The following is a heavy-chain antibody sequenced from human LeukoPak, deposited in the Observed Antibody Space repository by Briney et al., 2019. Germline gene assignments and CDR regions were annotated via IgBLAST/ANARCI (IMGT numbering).Heavy chain of an antibody. CDR2: INHSGST. Sequence: PSETLSLTCAVYGGSFSGYYWSWIRQPPGKGLEWIGEINHSGSTNYNPSLKSRVTISVDTSKNQFSLKLSSVTAADTAVYYCARGPGLVVVAATTKPLFDYWGQGTQVTVS. D-gene: IGHD2-15*01. CDR1: GGSFSGYY. J-gene: IGHJ4*02. CDR3: ARGPGLVVVAATTKPLFDY. V-gene: IGHV4-34*01.